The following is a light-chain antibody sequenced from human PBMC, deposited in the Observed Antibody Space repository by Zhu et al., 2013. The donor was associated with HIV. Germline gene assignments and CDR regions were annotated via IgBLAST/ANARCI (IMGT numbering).Light chain of an antibody. V-gene: IGKV3-20*01. CDR1: QSVANS. CDR2: GAS. Sequence: EIVLTQSPVTLSLSPGERATLSCRASQSVANSLAWYQQKPGQAPRLLIHGASTRATGIADRFSGSGSGTDFTLSISRLEPEDSTMYFCQQYATSPWTFGQGTKVET. CDR3: QQYATSPWT. J-gene: IGKJ1*01.